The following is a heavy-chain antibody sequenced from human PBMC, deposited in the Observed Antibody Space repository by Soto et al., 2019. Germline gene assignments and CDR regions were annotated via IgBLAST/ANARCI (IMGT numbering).Heavy chain of an antibody. CDR3: AKDYAGYDILTGRFDY. CDR2: ISGSGGST. Sequence: PGGSLRLSCAASGFTFSSYAMSWVRQAPGKGLEWVSAISGSGGSTYYADSVKGRFTISRDNSKNTLYLQMNSLRAEDTAVYYCAKDYAGYDILTGRFDYWGQGTLVTVSS. D-gene: IGHD3-9*01. CDR1: GFTFSSYA. J-gene: IGHJ4*02. V-gene: IGHV3-23*01.